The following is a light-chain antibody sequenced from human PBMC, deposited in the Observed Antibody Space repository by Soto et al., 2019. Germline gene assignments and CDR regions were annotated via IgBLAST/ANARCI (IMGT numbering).Light chain of an antibody. CDR1: QSITASY. CDR2: GTS. J-gene: IGKJ2*01. CDR3: QHYDNSPYT. Sequence: ILTQSPGTLSLSPGERATPACRASQSITASYLAWYQQVPGQAPRLLIYGTSNRATGIPDRFSGSGSGRDFTRSISRLEPEGFAVYYCQHYDNSPYTCGQGTRLEIQ. V-gene: IGKV3-20*01.